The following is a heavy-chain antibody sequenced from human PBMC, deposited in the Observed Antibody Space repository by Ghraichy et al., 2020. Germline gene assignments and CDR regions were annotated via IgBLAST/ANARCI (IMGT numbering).Heavy chain of an antibody. V-gene: IGHV4-31*03. Sequence: SETLSLTCTVSGGSISSGGYYWSWIRQHPGKGLEWIGYIYYSGSTYYNPSLKSRVTISVDTSKNQFSLKLSSVTAADTAVYYCARRIRIAARLLGHYFDNWGQGTLVTVSS. D-gene: IGHD6-6*01. CDR3: ARRIRIAARLLGHYFDN. CDR1: GGSISSGGYY. J-gene: IGHJ4*02. CDR2: IYYSGST.